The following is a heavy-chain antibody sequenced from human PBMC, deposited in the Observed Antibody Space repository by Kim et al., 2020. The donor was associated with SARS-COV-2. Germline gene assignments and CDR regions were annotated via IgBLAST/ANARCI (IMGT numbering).Heavy chain of an antibody. V-gene: IGHV4-39*02. J-gene: IGHJ4*02. CDR1: GGSISSSSYY. CDR2: IYYSGST. CDR3: AREYYYGSGSYN. D-gene: IGHD3-10*01. Sequence: SETLSLTCTVSGGSISSSSYYWGWIRQPPGKGLEWIGSIYYSGSTYYNPSLKSRVTISVDTSKNQFSLKLSSVTAADTAVYYCAREYYYGSGSYNWGQGTLVTVSS.